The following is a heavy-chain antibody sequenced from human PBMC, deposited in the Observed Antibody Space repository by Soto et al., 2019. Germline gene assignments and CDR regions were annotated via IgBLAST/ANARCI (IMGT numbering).Heavy chain of an antibody. D-gene: IGHD2-8*01. CDR2: IYYSGST. V-gene: IGHV4-39*01. CDR3: ARAEPEDGTNGVCHNWFDS. Sequence: XETLSLTCTVSGGSISSSSYYWGWIRQPPGKGLEWIGSIYYSGSTYYNPSLKSRVTISVDTSKNQFSLKLSSVTAADTAVYYCARAEPEDGTNGVCHNWFDSWGQGTLVPVSS. CDR1: GGSISSSSYY. J-gene: IGHJ5*01.